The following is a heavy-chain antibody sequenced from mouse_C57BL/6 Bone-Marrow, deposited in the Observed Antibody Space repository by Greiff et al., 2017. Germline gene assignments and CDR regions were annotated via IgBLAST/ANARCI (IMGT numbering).Heavy chain of an antibody. CDR3: TPITTVVANYAMDY. CDR2: IDPENGDT. D-gene: IGHD1-1*01. V-gene: IGHV14-4*01. J-gene: IGHJ4*01. Sequence: EVQLQQSGAELVRPGASVKLSCTASGFNIKDDYMHWVKQRPEQGLEWIGWIDPENGDTEYASKFQGKATITADTSSNTAYLQLSSLTSEDTAVXYCTPITTVVANYAMDYWGQGTSVTVSS. CDR1: GFNIKDDY.